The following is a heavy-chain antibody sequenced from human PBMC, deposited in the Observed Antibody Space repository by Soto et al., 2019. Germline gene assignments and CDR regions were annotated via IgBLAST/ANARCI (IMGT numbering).Heavy chain of an antibody. CDR3: ARVKFSNYFDP. CDR1: GGTFNSYR. V-gene: IGHV1-69*01. CDR2: LIPIFGTP. Sequence: QVQLVQSGAEVKKPGSSVKVSCKSSGGTFNSYRISWVRQARGQGLEWMGGLIPIFGTPNYAQKFPGRLTITADDATSTGYMELSILRSEDTAMYYGARVKFSNYFDPWGQGSLVTVSS. D-gene: IGHD4-4*01. J-gene: IGHJ5*02.